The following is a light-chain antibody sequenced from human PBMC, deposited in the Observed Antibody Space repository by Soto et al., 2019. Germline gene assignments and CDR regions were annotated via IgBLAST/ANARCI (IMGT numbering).Light chain of an antibody. V-gene: IGKV1-39*01. CDR2: GAS. CDR1: QSISTY. Sequence: DIQMTQSPSSLSASIGDRITITCRASQSISTYLNWYQQKPGKAPSLLIYGASTLQSGVPSRFSGSGSATDFTLTISSLQPEDFATYYCQQTFNTPPLTFGGGTKVEIK. CDR3: QQTFNTPPLT. J-gene: IGKJ4*01.